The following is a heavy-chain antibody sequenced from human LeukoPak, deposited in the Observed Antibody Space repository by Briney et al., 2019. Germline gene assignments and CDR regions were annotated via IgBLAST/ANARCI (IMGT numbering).Heavy chain of an antibody. Sequence: GASVKVSCKASGYTFTGCNVHWVRQAPGQGLEWMGWINPNSGGTNYAQKFQGRVTMTRDTSISTAYMELSGLRSDDTAIYYCAREAVAGTTNFDYWGQGTLVTVSS. J-gene: IGHJ4*02. CDR3: AREAVAGTTNFDY. V-gene: IGHV1-2*02. CDR2: INPNSGGT. D-gene: IGHD6-19*01. CDR1: GYTFTGCN.